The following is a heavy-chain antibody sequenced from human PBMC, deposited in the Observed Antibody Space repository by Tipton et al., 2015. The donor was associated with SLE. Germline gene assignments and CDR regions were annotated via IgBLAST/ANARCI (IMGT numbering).Heavy chain of an antibody. V-gene: IGHV3-43*01. CDR3: ARAMHSSGYSSYFDY. CDR2: ISWDGGST. D-gene: IGHD3-22*01. J-gene: IGHJ4*02. CDR1: GFTFDDYT. Sequence: SLRLSCAASGFTFDDYTMHWVRQAPGKGLEWVSLISWDGGSTYYADSVKGRFTISRDNSKNTLYLQMNSLRAEDTAVYYCARAMHSSGYSSYFDYWGQGTLVTVS.